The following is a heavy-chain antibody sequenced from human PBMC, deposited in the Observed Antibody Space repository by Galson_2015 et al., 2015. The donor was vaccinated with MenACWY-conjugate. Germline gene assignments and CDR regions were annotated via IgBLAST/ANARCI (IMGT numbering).Heavy chain of an antibody. D-gene: IGHD5-18*01. CDR1: GFTFSSYG. J-gene: IGHJ6*02. Sequence: SLRLSCAASGFTFSSYGMHWVRQAPGKGLEWVAVISYDGSNKYYADSVKGRFTISRDNSKNTLYLQMNSLRAEDTAVYYCAKDRGYSYGPPGGMDVWGQGTTVTVSS. CDR2: ISYDGSNK. V-gene: IGHV3-30*18. CDR3: AKDRGYSYGPPGGMDV.